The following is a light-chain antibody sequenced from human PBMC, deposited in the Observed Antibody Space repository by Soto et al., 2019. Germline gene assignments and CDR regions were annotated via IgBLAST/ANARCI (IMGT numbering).Light chain of an antibody. CDR3: QQYNSDSIT. Sequence: DIQLTQSPSTLAASVGDRVTITCRASQSISSWLAWYQQKTGKAPKLLIYKASSLESGVPSRFSGSGSGTEFTLTISSLQPGDFATYSCQQYNSDSITFGQGTRLEIK. J-gene: IGKJ5*01. CDR1: QSISSW. CDR2: KAS. V-gene: IGKV1-5*03.